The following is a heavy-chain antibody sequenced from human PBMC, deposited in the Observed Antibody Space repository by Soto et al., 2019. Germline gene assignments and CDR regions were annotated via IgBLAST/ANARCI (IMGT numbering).Heavy chain of an antibody. CDR2: IYFRGNT. CDR3: ARGVGGNYYETFFDY. D-gene: IGHD1-26*01. J-gene: IGHJ4*02. Sequence: QVQLQESGPGLVKPSQTLSLTCTVSGGSLSSGDFYWSWIRQPPGKGLEWIGYIYFRGNTYYNPSLKTRPTISIDTSKNQVTLRLSSVTAADTAVYYCARGVGGNYYETFFDYWGQGTLVTVSS. V-gene: IGHV4-30-4*01. CDR1: GGSLSSGDFY.